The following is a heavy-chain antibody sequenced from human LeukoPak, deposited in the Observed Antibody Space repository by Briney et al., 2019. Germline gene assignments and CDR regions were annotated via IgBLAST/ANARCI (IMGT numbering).Heavy chain of an antibody. V-gene: IGHV4-30-4*01. CDR1: GNSISSGGYY. CDR3: ASLPGGYSSSIDY. Sequence: SETLSLTCTVSGNSISSGGYYWGWIRQPPGKGLEWIGYIYYTGITYYNPSLKSRVTISIDTSKNQFSLKLSSVTAADTAVYYCASLPGGYSSSIDYWGQGTLVTVSS. CDR2: IYYTGIT. J-gene: IGHJ4*02. D-gene: IGHD5-18*01.